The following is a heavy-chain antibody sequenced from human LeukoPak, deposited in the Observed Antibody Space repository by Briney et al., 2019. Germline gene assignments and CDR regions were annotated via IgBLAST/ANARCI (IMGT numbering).Heavy chain of an antibody. Sequence: SETLSLTCTVSGGSISSYYWSWIRQPAGKGLEWIGRIYTSGSTNYNPSLKSRVTMSVDTSKNQFSLKLSSVTAADTAVYYCARAPLYGPTRDAFDIWGQGTMVTVSS. D-gene: IGHD1-14*01. CDR1: GGSISSYY. J-gene: IGHJ3*02. V-gene: IGHV4-4*07. CDR3: ARAPLYGPTRDAFDI. CDR2: IYTSGST.